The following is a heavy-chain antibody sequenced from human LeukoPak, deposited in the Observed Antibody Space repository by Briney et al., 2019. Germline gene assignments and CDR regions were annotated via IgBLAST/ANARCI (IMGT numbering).Heavy chain of an antibody. CDR3: AREREFGSGSYDY. D-gene: IGHD1-26*01. J-gene: IGHJ4*02. CDR1: GFTVSSNY. CDR2: IYSGGST. V-gene: IGHV3-53*01. Sequence: PGGSLRLSCAASGFTVSSNYMSWVRQAPGKGLEWVSVIYSGGSTYYADSVKGRFTISRDNSKNTLYLQMNSLRAEDTAAYYCAREREFGSGSYDYWGQGTLVTVSS.